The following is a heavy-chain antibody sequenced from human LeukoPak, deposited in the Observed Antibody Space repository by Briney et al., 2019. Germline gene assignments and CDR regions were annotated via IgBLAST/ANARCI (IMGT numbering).Heavy chain of an antibody. V-gene: IGHV4-61*02. Sequence: SETLSLTCTVSGGSISVGSYYWRWIRQPAGKGLEWIGRIYTTGGTNYNPSLKSRVTISVDSSKNQFSLKLSSVTAADTAVYYCARDGVVYGQVAWGQGTLVTVSS. D-gene: IGHD3-10*01. CDR3: ARDGVVYGQVA. CDR2: IYTTGGT. J-gene: IGHJ4*02. CDR1: GGSISVGSYY.